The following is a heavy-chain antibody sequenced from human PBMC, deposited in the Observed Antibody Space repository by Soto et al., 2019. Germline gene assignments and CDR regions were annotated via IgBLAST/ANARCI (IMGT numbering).Heavy chain of an antibody. CDR2: FNPNGGGT. J-gene: IGHJ4*02. CDR1: GYTFNKYY. V-gene: IGHV1-2*02. Sequence: QVQLVQSGAEVKKPGASVKVSCKASGYTFNKYYIHWLRQAPGQGLEWMGWFNPNGGGTNYAQKVQGRVSMAGDTSIITVYMTLSGLTSDDTAIYYCARDLYPGVVGTTTAGNFDYWGRGTLVTVSS. CDR3: ARDLYPGVVGTTTAGNFDY. D-gene: IGHD1-26*01.